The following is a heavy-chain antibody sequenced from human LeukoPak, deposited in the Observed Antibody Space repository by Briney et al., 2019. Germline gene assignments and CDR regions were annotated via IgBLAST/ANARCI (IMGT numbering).Heavy chain of an antibody. Sequence: ASVKVSCKASGYTFTGYYMHWVRQAPGQGLEWMGRINPNSGGTNYAQKFQGRVTMTRDTSISTAYMELSRLRSDDTAVYYCARRGVGYCSGGSCYSLDYWGQGTLVTVSS. V-gene: IGHV1-2*06. CDR1: GYTFTGYY. J-gene: IGHJ4*02. D-gene: IGHD2-15*01. CDR2: INPNSGGT. CDR3: ARRGVGYCSGGSCYSLDY.